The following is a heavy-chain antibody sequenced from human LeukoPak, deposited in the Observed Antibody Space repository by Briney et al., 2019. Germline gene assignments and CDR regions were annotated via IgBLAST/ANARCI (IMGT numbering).Heavy chain of an antibody. V-gene: IGHV3-53*01. CDR1: GFTFSSYW. D-gene: IGHD1-26*01. Sequence: PGGSLRLSCAASGFTFSSYWMSWVRQAPGKGLEWLSVIFGGDKKYYADSVKDRFTISRDNVKNTVDLQMTSLRVEDTAVYYCARGRSGSRDCWGQGTLVVVSS. CDR2: IFGGDKK. J-gene: IGHJ4*02. CDR3: ARGRSGSRDC.